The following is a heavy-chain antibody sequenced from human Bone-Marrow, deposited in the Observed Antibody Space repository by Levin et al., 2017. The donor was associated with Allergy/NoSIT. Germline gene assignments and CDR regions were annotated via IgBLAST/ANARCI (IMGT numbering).Heavy chain of an antibody. D-gene: IGHD6-19*01. Sequence: LSLTCAASGFTFTNAWLTWVRPAPGKGLEWVGRVKSKADGGATDYAASVTGRFTISRDDSRNTAYLQMNSLKTEDTAVYYCITRPTSGWAWGQGTLVTVSS. V-gene: IGHV3-15*01. J-gene: IGHJ4*02. CDR2: VKSKADGGAT. CDR3: ITRPTSGWA. CDR1: GFTFTNAW.